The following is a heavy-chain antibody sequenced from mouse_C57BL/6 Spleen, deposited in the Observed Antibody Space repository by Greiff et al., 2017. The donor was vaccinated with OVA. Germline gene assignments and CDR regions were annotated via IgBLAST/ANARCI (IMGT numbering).Heavy chain of an antibody. D-gene: IGHD2-1*01. CDR3: TRDGKGAWFAY. CDR1: GFTFSSYA. V-gene: IGHV5-9-1*02. CDR2: ISSGGDYI. J-gene: IGHJ3*01. Sequence: EVQGVESGEGLVKPGGSLKLSCAASGFTFSSYAMSWVRQTPEKRLEWVAYISSGGDYIYYADTVKGRFTISRDNARNTLYLQMSSLKSEDTAMYYCTRDGKGAWFAYWGQGTLVTVSA.